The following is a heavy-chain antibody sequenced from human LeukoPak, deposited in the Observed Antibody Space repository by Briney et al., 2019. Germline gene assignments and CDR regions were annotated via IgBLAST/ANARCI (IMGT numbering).Heavy chain of an antibody. Sequence: GGSLRLSCAASGFTFSSYSMNWVRQAPGKGLEWVSSISSSSSYKYYADSVKGRFTISRHNPKNSLYLQMNSLRAEDTAVYYCAIDGYYDSSGYYSKGFYFDYWGQGTLVTVSS. V-gene: IGHV3-21*01. D-gene: IGHD3-22*01. CDR3: AIDGYYDSSGYYSKGFYFDY. CDR2: ISSSSSYK. CDR1: GFTFSSYS. J-gene: IGHJ4*02.